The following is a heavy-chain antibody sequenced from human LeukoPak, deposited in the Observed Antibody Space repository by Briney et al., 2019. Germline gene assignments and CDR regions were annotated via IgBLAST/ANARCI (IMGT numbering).Heavy chain of an antibody. J-gene: IGHJ4*02. Sequence: PGGSLRLSCAASGFTFSSYSMNWVRQAPGKGLEWVSSISSSSSYIYYADSVKGRFTISRDNSKNTLYLQMNSLRAEDTAVYYCAKDGYYYDSSGYANPLDYWGQGTLVTVSS. CDR2: ISSSSSYI. V-gene: IGHV3-21*01. CDR3: AKDGYYYDSSGYANPLDY. CDR1: GFTFSSYS. D-gene: IGHD3-22*01.